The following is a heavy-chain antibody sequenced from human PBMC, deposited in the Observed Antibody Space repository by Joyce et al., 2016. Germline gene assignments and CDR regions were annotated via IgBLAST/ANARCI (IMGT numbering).Heavy chain of an antibody. CDR1: GYTFTDYY. CDR3: ARDRVVAARRGLDY. Sequence: QVQLVQSGSEVKKPGASVTVSCKASGYTFTDYYLYWVRQAPGQGREGMGWINPKKGDTSFDQRFQGRLIMTRDTSINTVYMELGRLRSDDTAVYYCARDRVVAARRGLDYWGQGTLAIVSS. V-gene: IGHV1-2*02. CDR2: INPKKGDT. D-gene: IGHD2-15*01. J-gene: IGHJ4*02.